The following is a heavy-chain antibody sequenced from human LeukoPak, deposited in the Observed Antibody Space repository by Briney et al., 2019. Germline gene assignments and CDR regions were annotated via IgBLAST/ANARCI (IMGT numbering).Heavy chain of an antibody. J-gene: IGHJ4*02. CDR3: AGGPDCSSISCIYFGY. V-gene: IGHV3-74*01. D-gene: IGHD2-2*01. CDR1: GFTFSSYW. Sequence: GGSLRLSCAASGFTFSSYWMHWVRQAPGKGLVWVSRINSDGSSTSYADSVKGRFTISRDNAKNTLYLQMNSLRAEDTAVYYCAGGPDCSSISCIYFGYWGQGTLVTVSS. CDR2: INSDGSST.